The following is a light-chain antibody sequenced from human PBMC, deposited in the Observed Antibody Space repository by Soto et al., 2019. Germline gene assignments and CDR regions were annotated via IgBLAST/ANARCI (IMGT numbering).Light chain of an antibody. V-gene: IGKV3-20*01. CDR3: QHDCSSPRT. CDR1: QSVSSCY. J-gene: IGKJ1*01. Sequence: EIVLTQSTGTLSLSPGERATLSCRASQSVSSCYLAWYQQKPGQAPRPLIYGASSRATGLPDRFSGSGSGTYFTRTISRREPEDFVVYYCQHDCSSPRTFVQGTKGEIK. CDR2: GAS.